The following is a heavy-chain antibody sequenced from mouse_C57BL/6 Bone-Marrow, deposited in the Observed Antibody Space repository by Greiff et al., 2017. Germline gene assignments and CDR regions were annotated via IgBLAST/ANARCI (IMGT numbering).Heavy chain of an antibody. CDR3: AKTDGYPYYAMDY. Sequence: VMLVESGPGLVQPSQSLSITCTVSGFSLTSYGVHWVRQPPGKGLEWLGVIWSGGSTDYNAAFISRLSISKDNSKSQVFFKMNSLQADDTAIYYCAKTDGYPYYAMDYWGQGTSVTVSS. D-gene: IGHD2-3*01. V-gene: IGHV2-4*01. CDR1: GFSLTSYG. CDR2: IWSGGST. J-gene: IGHJ4*01.